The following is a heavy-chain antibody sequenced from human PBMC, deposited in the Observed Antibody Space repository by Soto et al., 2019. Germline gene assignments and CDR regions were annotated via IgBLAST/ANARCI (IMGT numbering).Heavy chain of an antibody. CDR1: GFRFNEYE. V-gene: IGHV3-48*03. Sequence: EVQLVESGGGLVQPGGSLRLSCVGSGFRFNEYEINWVRQAPGKGLEWISYINSGGSLIYYAASVKGRFTISRDNYKDSVYLQMNSLRADDTALYYCAREISYGQSATIVGEFWGQGTLVTVSS. J-gene: IGHJ4*02. D-gene: IGHD3-10*01. CDR3: AREISYGQSATIVGEF. CDR2: INSGGSLI.